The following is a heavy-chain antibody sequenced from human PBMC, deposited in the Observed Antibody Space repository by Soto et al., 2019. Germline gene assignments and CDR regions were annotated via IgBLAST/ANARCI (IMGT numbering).Heavy chain of an antibody. Sequence: GASVKVSCKASGYTFTSYGISWVRQAPGQGLEWMGWISAYNGNTNYAQKLQGRVTMTTDTSTSTAYMELRSLRSDDTAVYYCARFSIDLNLSHYCMHVWGQGTSVTVSS. D-gene: IGHD6-6*01. J-gene: IGHJ6*02. V-gene: IGHV1-18*04. CDR3: ARFSIDLNLSHYCMHV. CDR1: GYTFTSYG. CDR2: ISAYNGNT.